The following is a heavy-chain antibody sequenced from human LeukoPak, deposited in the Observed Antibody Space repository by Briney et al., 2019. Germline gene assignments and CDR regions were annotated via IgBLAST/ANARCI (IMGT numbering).Heavy chain of an antibody. J-gene: IGHJ4*02. CDR1: GGSFTSYG. D-gene: IGHD3-3*01. V-gene: IGHV1-69*13. Sequence: SVKVSCKASGGSFTSYGISWVRQAPGQGLEWMGKIIPIYGRANYGQKFQGRVTMTADELTTTSYMELSSLTAEDMAVYYCAAGGAYEFRDDYWGQGTLVTVSS. CDR3: AAGGAYEFRDDY. CDR2: IIPIYGRA.